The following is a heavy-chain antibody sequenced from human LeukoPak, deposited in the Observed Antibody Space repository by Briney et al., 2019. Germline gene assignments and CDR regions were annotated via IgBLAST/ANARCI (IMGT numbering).Heavy chain of an antibody. CDR1: GFTFSSYS. CDR2: ISTSSSYI. CDR3: ARSIVSDWYFDY. Sequence: PGGSLRLSCAASGFTFSSYSMNWVRQAPGRGLEWVSSISTSSSYIYYADSVKGRFTISRDNAKSSLYLQMNSLRAEDTAVYYCARSIVSDWYFDYWGQGALVTVSS. D-gene: IGHD2-21*02. V-gene: IGHV3-21*01. J-gene: IGHJ4*02.